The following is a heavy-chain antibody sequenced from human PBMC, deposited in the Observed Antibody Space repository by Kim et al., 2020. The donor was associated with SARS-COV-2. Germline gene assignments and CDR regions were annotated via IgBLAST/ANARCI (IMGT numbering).Heavy chain of an antibody. D-gene: IGHD3-10*01. CDR3: ARGYGSGSPYGMDV. V-gene: IGHV4-30-2*01. CDR2: IYYSGST. Sequence: SETLSLTCAVSGGSISSGGYSWSWIRQPPGKGLEWIGYIYYSGSTYYNPSLKSRVTISVDRSKNQFSLKLSSVTAADTAVYYWARGYGSGSPYGMDVWGQGTTVTVSS. CDR1: GGSISSGGYS. J-gene: IGHJ6*02.